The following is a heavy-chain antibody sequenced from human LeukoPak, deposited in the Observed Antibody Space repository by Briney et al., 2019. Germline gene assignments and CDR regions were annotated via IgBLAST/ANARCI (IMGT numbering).Heavy chain of an antibody. CDR2: IIPIFGTA. V-gene: IGHV1-69*06. CDR3: ARDLSRIAVAGIGDY. CDR1: GGTFSSYA. D-gene: IGHD6-19*01. Sequence: GASVTVSCKASGGTFSSYAISWVRQAPGQGLEWMGGIIPIFGTANYAQKFQGRVTITADKSTSTAYMELSSLRSKDTAVYYCARDLSRIAVAGIGDYWGQGTLVTVSS. J-gene: IGHJ4*02.